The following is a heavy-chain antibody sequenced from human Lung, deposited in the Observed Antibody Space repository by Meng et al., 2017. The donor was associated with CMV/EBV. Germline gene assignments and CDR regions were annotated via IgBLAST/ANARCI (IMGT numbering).Heavy chain of an antibody. V-gene: IGHV3-15*01. D-gene: IGHD6-19*01. J-gene: IGHJ4*02. CDR3: TTDKYSSGWFYNY. Sequence: EVEVVECGGGLVKPGGSLRLSCAASGFTFSNAWMSWVRQAPGKGLEWVGRIKSKTDGGTTDYAAPVKGRFTISRDDSKNTLYLQMNSLKTEDTAVYYCTTDKYSSGWFYNYWGQGTLVTVSS. CDR1: GFTFSNAW. CDR2: IKSKTDGGTT.